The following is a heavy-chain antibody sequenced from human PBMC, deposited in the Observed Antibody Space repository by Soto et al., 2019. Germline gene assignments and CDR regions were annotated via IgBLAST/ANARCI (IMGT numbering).Heavy chain of an antibody. CDR2: ISAHNGNT. J-gene: IGHJ4*02. Sequence: QVHLVQSGAEVKKPGASVKVSCKGSGYTFTSYGITWVRQAPGQGLEWMGWISAHNGNTDYAQRLQGRVTVTRDTSTSAAYMELRSLRSDDTAVYYCARGRYGDYWGQGALVTVSS. CDR1: GYTFTSYG. V-gene: IGHV1-18*01. CDR3: ARGRYGDY. D-gene: IGHD1-1*01.